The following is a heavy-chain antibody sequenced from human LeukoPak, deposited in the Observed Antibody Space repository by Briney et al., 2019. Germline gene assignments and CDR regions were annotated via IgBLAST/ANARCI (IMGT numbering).Heavy chain of an antibody. J-gene: IGHJ2*01. Sequence: SETLSLTCSVSGDSFTSDFWSWIRQPPGKGLEWIGYISYTGSTKSNPALKSRVTISGDRSKNQFSLKMTSVTAADTAVYYCAKSHPAVTTTDWYFDLWGRGTLVTVSS. D-gene: IGHD4-17*01. V-gene: IGHV4-59*01. CDR2: ISYTGST. CDR3: AKSHPAVTTTDWYFDL. CDR1: GDSFTSDF.